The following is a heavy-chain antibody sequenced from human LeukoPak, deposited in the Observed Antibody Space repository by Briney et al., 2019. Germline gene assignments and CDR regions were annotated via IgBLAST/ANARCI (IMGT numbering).Heavy chain of an antibody. CDR2: ISGSGGST. D-gene: IGHD6-13*01. CDR1: GFTFSSYA. CDR3: AKVPRAAAGPPYFDY. Sequence: GGSLRLSCAASGFTFSSYAMSWVRQAPGKGLEWVSAISGSGGSTYYADSVKGRFTISRDNSKNTLYLQMTSLSAKDTAVYYCAKVPRAAAGPPYFDYWGQGTLVTVSS. J-gene: IGHJ4*02. V-gene: IGHV3-23*01.